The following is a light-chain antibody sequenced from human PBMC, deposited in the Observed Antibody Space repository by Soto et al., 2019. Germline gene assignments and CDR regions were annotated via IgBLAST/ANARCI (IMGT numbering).Light chain of an antibody. Sequence: QSVLTQPPSVSGAPGQRVTISCTGSSSNIGAGYDVHWYQQLPGTAPKLLIYGNSNRPSGVPDRFSGSKSGTSASLAITGLQAEDEADYYCRSYYSSLSVYVFGTGTKLTVL. CDR1: SSNIGAGYD. V-gene: IGLV1-40*01. J-gene: IGLJ1*01. CDR3: RSYYSSLSVYV. CDR2: GNS.